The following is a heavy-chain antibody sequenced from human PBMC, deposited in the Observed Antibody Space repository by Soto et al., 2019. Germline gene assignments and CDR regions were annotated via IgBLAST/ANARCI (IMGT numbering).Heavy chain of an antibody. V-gene: IGHV5-51*01. CDR3: ARSDFCSGKFDY. Sequence: GESLKISCKASGYRFSHYWIAWVRHMPGKGLEWMGIIYPGDSDTRYSPSFQGQVTISADTSMYTAYLQWSSLKASDTAFYFCARSDFCSGKFDYWGRGTLITVSS. D-gene: IGHD3-3*01. J-gene: IGHJ4*02. CDR2: IYPGDSDT. CDR1: GYRFSHYW.